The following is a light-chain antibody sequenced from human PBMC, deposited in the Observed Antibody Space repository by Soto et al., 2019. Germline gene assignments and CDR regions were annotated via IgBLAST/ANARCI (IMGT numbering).Light chain of an antibody. J-gene: IGLJ2*01. CDR2: DVC. Sequence: QSALTQPASVSGSPGQSITISCTTSSSDVGDYNHVSWYQQHPGKAPKLMIYDVCHRPSGVSNRFSGSKSGNTASLTISGLQTEDEADYYCSSYTTINTLFGGGTKLTVL. CDR3: SSYTTINTL. V-gene: IGLV2-14*03. CDR1: SSDVGDYNH.